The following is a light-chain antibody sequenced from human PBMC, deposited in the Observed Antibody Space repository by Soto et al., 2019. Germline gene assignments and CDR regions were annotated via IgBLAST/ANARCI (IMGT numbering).Light chain of an antibody. Sequence: VLTQSPGTLSLSPGGRATLSCRASQSVSSNLAWYQQKPGQAPRLLIYGASNRAAGIPARFSGSGSGTDFTLTINSLEPEDFAVYYCQQRSNWPSITFGQGTRREIK. CDR3: QQRSNWPSIT. V-gene: IGKV3-11*01. CDR2: GAS. J-gene: IGKJ5*01. CDR1: QSVSSN.